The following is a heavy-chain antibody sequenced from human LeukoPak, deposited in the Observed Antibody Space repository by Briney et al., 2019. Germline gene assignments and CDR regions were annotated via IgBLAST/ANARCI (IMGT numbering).Heavy chain of an antibody. Sequence: SETLSLTCNVSGGSITSGTSYWGWIRQPPGKGLEWIANIFYNGSPYYNPSLKSRVTISVDTSKNLFSLILRSVTATDTATYYCARHLDSSRSPRGRTFDVWGHGTLVTVSS. V-gene: IGHV4-39*01. D-gene: IGHD4-11*01. CDR2: IFYNGSP. CDR1: GGSITSGTSY. J-gene: IGHJ3*01. CDR3: ARHLDSSRSPRGRTFDV.